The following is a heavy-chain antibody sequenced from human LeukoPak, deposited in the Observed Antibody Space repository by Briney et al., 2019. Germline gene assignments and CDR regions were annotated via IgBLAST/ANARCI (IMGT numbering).Heavy chain of an antibody. D-gene: IGHD6-13*01. V-gene: IGHV4-39*07. CDR2: IYYSGST. J-gene: IGHJ5*02. CDR1: GGSISSSNYY. CDR3: ARVGPGIAAADWFDP. Sequence: PSETLSLTCTVSGGSISSSNYYWGWIRQPPGKGLEWIGTIYYSGSTYYNPSLKSRVTISVDTSKNQFSLKLSSVTAADTAVYYCARVGPGIAAADWFDPWGQGTLVTVSS.